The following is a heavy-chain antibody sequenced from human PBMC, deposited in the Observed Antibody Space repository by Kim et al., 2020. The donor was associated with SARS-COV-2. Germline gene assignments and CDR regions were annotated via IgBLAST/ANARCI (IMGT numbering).Heavy chain of an antibody. CDR2: ISPATGGT. V-gene: IGHV1-2*02. CDR1: GYSFTDYY. Sequence: ASVKVSCKASGYSFTDYYIHWVRQAPGQGLEWVGWISPATGGTHFAQKFQDRVTVTADTSVSTAYMYLNRLTSDDTAVYYCARSGYGLGSYWVDHWGQGTLVTVSS. J-gene: IGHJ4*02. CDR3: ARSGYGLGSYWVDH. D-gene: IGHD3-10*01.